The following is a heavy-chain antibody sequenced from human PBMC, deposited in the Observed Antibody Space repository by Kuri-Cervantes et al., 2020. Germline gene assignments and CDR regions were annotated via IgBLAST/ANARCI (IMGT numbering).Heavy chain of an antibody. J-gene: IGHJ4*02. Sequence: LRLSCTVSGGSISSGDYYWSWIRQPPGKGLEWIGYIYYSGSTYYNPSLKSRVTISVDTSKNQFSLKLTSVTPADTAVYYCAREPLVANLYASGSFWGQGDLVTVSS. CDR3: AREPLVANLYASGSF. CDR1: GGSISSGDYY. D-gene: IGHD3-10*01. V-gene: IGHV4-30-4*08. CDR2: IYYSGST.